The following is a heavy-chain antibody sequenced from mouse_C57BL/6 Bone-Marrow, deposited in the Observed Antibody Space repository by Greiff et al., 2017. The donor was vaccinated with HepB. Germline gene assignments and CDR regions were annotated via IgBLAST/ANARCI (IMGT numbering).Heavy chain of an antibody. V-gene: IGHV3-6*01. CDR1: GYSITSGYY. J-gene: IGHJ3*01. Sequence: EVKLLESGPGLVKPSQSLSLTCSVPGYSITSGYYWNWIRQFPGNKLEWMGYISYDGSNNYNPSLKNRISITRDTSKNQFFLKLNSVTTEDTATYYCARGKRGFAYWGQGTLVTVSA. CDR3: ARGKRGFAY. CDR2: ISYDGSN.